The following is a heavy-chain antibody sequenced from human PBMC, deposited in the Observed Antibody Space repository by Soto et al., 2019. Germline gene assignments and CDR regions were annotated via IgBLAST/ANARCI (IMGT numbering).Heavy chain of an antibody. Sequence: GASVKVSCKASGYSFTTYVIHWVRQAPGQRLEWMGWINVGNRNTKYSQKFQGRVTITRDTSANTAYMELSSLRSEDTAVYYCARGPEESLRQTVGWSLRFFDYWDQGTLVTGSS. CDR3: ARGPEESLRQTVGWSLRFFDY. J-gene: IGHJ4*02. D-gene: IGHD6-19*01. CDR2: INVGNRNT. CDR1: GYSFTTYV. V-gene: IGHV1-3*01.